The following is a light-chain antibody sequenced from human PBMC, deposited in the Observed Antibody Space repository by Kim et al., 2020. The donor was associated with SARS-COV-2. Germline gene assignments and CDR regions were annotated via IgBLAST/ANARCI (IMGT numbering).Light chain of an antibody. CDR1: SYNRGAGYD. CDR2: GNV. Sequence: RGTMTCTGSSYNRGAGYDVNGEQKLQGTATRHQSYGNVNRPSGVENRIYGSKTGTSDTLAITGLQAEDEADYYCHSYDSRLPGLVFGTGNKVTVL. V-gene: IGLV1-40*01. J-gene: IGLJ1*01. CDR3: HSYDSRLPGLV.